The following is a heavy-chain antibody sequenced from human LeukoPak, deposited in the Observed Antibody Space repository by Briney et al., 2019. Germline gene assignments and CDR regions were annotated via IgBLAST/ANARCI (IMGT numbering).Heavy chain of an antibody. D-gene: IGHD3-3*01. CDR1: GFTFSSYA. CDR3: AKDRNDFWSGYSHANWFDP. CDR2: ISGSGGST. Sequence: GGSLRLSCAASGFTFSSYAMSWVRQVPGKGLEWVSAISGSGGSTYYADSAKGRFTISRDNSKNTLYLQMNSLRAEDTAVYYCAKDRNDFWSGYSHANWFDPWGQGTLVTVSS. J-gene: IGHJ5*02. V-gene: IGHV3-23*01.